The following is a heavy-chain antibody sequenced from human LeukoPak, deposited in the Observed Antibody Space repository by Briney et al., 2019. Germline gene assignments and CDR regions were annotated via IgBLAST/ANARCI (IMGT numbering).Heavy chain of an antibody. Sequence: GGSLRLSCAASGFTFSNYALTWVRQAPGKGLEWVSTISNTGISTYYADSVKGRFTISRDNSRNTLYLQMNSLRAEDTAVYYCAKSSGSGWYEGYWGQGTLVTVSS. CDR1: GFTFSNYA. J-gene: IGHJ4*02. D-gene: IGHD6-19*01. CDR3: AKSSGSGWYEGY. CDR2: ISNTGIST. V-gene: IGHV3-23*01.